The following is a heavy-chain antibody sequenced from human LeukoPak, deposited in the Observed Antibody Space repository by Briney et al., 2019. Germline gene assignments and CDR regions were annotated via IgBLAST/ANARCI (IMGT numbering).Heavy chain of an antibody. J-gene: IGHJ6*04. CDR2: INHSGRT. CDR3: ARGVTEDGVVPPARDYYGMDV. V-gene: IGHV4-34*01. CDR1: GGSSSGHY. D-gene: IGHD2-2*01. Sequence: KPSETLSLTCAVYGGSSSGHYWSWIRQPPGKGLEWIGEINHSGRTNHNPSLKSRVTISVDTSKNQFSLKLSSVTAADTAVYYCARGVTEDGVVPPARDYYGMDVWGKGTTVTVSS.